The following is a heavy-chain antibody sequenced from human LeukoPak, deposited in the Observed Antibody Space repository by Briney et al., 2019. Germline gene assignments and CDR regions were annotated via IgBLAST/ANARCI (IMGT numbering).Heavy chain of an antibody. D-gene: IGHD3-22*01. CDR1: GYSISSSNW. Sequence: SETLSLTCAVPGYSISSSNWWGWIRQPPGKGLEWIGYIYYSGSIYYNPSLKSRVTMSVDTSKNQFSLKLSSVTAVDTAVYYCARHYDSSGYYEGGYFDLWGRGTLVTVSS. CDR2: IYYSGSI. V-gene: IGHV4-28*05. J-gene: IGHJ2*01. CDR3: ARHYDSSGYYEGGYFDL.